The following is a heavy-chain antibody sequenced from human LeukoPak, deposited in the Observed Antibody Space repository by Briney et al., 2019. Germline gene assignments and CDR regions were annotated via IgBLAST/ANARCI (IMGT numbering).Heavy chain of an antibody. CDR2: IYTSGST. Sequence: SETLSLTCTVSGGSISSSSYYWSWIRQPAGKGLEWIGRIYTSGSTNYNPSLKSRVTMSVDTSKNQFSLKLSSVTAADTAVYYCARDTGPRDYYDSSGSLYWFDPWGQGTLVTVSS. CDR3: ARDTGPRDYYDSSGSLYWFDP. J-gene: IGHJ5*02. D-gene: IGHD3-22*01. CDR1: GGSISSSSYY. V-gene: IGHV4-61*02.